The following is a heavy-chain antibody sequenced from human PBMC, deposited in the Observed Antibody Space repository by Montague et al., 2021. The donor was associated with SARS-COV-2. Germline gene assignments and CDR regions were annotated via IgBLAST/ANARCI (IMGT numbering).Heavy chain of an antibody. V-gene: IGHV3-53*01. CDR1: GLTVSSNY. CDR2: IYSGGRT. D-gene: IGHD3-16*01. J-gene: IGHJ3*02. CDR3: ARGGGRDAFDI. Sequence: SLRLSCAASGLTVSSNYMSWVRRAPGKGLEWVSVIYSGGRTYYADSVKGRFTISRDNSKNTLYLQMNSLRAEDTAVYYCARGGGRDAFDIWGQGTMVTVSS.